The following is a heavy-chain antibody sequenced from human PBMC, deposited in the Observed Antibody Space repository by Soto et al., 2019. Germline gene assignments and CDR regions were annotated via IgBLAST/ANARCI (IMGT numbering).Heavy chain of an antibody. Sequence: QVQLQESGPGLVKPSETLSLTCTVSGGSVSSGSYYWSWIRQPPGKGLEWIGYLYYGGNTNYNPSVKSRVTISVDTSKNQFSLKLSSVTAADTAVYYCARVPTGTTWVTSEYWGQGTLVTVSS. CDR2: LYYGGNT. CDR1: GGSVSSGSYY. J-gene: IGHJ4*02. V-gene: IGHV4-61*01. D-gene: IGHD1-7*01. CDR3: ARVPTGTTWVTSEY.